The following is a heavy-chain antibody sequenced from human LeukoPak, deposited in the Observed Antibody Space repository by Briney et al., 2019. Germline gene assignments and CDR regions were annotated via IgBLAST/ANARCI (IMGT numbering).Heavy chain of an antibody. CDR1: GFTLSNHH. D-gene: IGHD3-9*01. CDR3: ARDRPDWAIDY. V-gene: IGHV3-48*01. CDR2: ISAGNRAI. J-gene: IGHJ4*02. Sequence: GGPLRLSCAASGFTLSNHHMNWVRQAPGKGLEWVSYISAGNRAIYYADSVKGRFTISRDDAKNSLYLQMSSLRAEDTAVYYCARDRPDWAIDYWGQGTLVTVSS.